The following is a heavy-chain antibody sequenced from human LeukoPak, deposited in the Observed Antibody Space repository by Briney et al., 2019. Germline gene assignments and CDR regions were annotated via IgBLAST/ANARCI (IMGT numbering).Heavy chain of an antibody. J-gene: IGHJ4*02. CDR2: ISSSGSTI. CDR3: ARYWSGGSCYSGLDY. V-gene: IGHV3-11*04. D-gene: IGHD2-15*01. CDR1: GFTFSDYY. Sequence: GGSLRLSCAASGFTFSDYYMSWIRQAPGKGLEWVSYISSSGSTIYYADSVKGRFTIVRDNAKNSLYLQMNGLRAEDTAVYYCARYWSGGSCYSGLDYWGQGTLVTVSS.